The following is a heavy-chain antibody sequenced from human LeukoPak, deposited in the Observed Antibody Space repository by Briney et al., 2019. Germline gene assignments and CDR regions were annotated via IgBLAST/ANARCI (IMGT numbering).Heavy chain of an antibody. Sequence: SETLSLTCTVSGGSVSSHYWNWIRQPAGKGLEWIGRIYNSGTTNYNPSLESRVTISIDRSKNQFSLKLTSVTAADTAVYYCARVGAYCSGGSCYDYWGQGTLVTVSS. CDR3: ARVGAYCSGGSCYDY. J-gene: IGHJ4*02. V-gene: IGHV4-4*07. CDR2: IYNSGTT. CDR1: GGSVSSHY. D-gene: IGHD2-15*01.